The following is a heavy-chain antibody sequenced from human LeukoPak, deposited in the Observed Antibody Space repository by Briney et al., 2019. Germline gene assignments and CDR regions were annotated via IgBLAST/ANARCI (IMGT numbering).Heavy chain of an antibody. CDR3: ARSDYDILTGPPDY. Sequence: KPSGTLSLTCTVSGGSISSYYWSWIRQPPGKGLEWIGYIYYSGSTNYNPSLKSRVTISVDTSKNQFSLKLSSVTAADTAVYYCARSDYDILTGPPDYWGQGTLVTVSS. J-gene: IGHJ4*02. D-gene: IGHD3-9*01. CDR2: IYYSGST. V-gene: IGHV4-59*01. CDR1: GGSISSYY.